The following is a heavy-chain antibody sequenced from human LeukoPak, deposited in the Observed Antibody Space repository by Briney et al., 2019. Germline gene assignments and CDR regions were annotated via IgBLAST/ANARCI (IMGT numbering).Heavy chain of an antibody. J-gene: IGHJ4*02. D-gene: IGHD2-15*01. CDR3: ARDVRMTYFDY. CDR1: GFTFRNYV. CDR2: TSSDLNVK. V-gene: IGHV3-30-3*01. Sequence: PGGSLRLSCAASGFTFRNYVIHWVRQAPGKGLEWVAVTSSDLNVKLYADSVKGRFTISRDNSRSTLYLQMNSLRPEDTAIYYCARDVRMTYFDYWGQGTLVTVSS.